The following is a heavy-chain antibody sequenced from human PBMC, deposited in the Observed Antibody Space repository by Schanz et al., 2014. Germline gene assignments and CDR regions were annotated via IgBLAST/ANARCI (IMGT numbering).Heavy chain of an antibody. V-gene: IGHV1-69*04. CDR1: GYTFSSYT. CDR2: IIPILGIA. Sequence: QVQLVQSGAEVKKPGASVKVSCKASGYTFSSYTISWVRQAPGQGLEWMGRIIPILGIANYAQNFQGRVTITADKSTSTAYMELSSLRSDDTAVYYCARGGGPEDVFDIWGQGTILTVSS. CDR3: ARGGGPEDVFDI. D-gene: IGHD5-12*01. J-gene: IGHJ3*02.